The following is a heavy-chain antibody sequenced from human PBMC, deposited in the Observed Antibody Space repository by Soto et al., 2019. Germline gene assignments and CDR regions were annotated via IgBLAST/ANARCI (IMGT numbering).Heavy chain of an antibody. D-gene: IGHD1-26*01. V-gene: IGHV1-18*01. CDR2: ISAYNGNT. Sequence: ASVKVSCKASGYTFTSYHISWVRQAPGQGLEWMGWISAYNGNTNYAQKLQGRVTMTTDTSTSTAYMELRSLRSDDTAVYYCARGVNDVGATNWFDPWGQGTLVTVSS. CDR1: GYTFTSYH. J-gene: IGHJ5*02. CDR3: ARGVNDVGATNWFDP.